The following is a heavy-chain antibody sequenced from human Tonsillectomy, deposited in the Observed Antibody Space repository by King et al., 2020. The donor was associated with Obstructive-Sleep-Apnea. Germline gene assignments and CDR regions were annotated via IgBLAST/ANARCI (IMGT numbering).Heavy chain of an antibody. CDR3: AKVGGGYSYGFGLGYYYGMDV. V-gene: IGHV3-30*18. CDR1: GFTFSSYG. D-gene: IGHD5-18*01. CDR2: ISYYGSNK. J-gene: IGHJ6*02. Sequence: VQLVESGGGVVHPGRSLRLSCAASGFTFSSYGMHWVRQAPGKGLEWVAFISYYGSNKYYADSVKGRFTISRNNSKNTLYLQMNRLRAEDTAVYYCAKVGGGYSYGFGLGYYYGMDVWGQGTTVTVSS.